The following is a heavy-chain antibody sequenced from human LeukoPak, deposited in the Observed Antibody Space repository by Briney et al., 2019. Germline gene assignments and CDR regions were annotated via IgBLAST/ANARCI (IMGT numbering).Heavy chain of an antibody. Sequence: SETLSLTCAVYGGSFSGYYWSWIRQPPGKGLEWIGEINHSRSTNYNPSLKSRVTISVDTSKNQFSLKLSSVTAADTAVYDCARGRSESDYGDYVGFGYWGQGTLLTVSS. D-gene: IGHD4-17*01. CDR1: GGSFSGYY. CDR2: INHSRST. V-gene: IGHV4-34*01. J-gene: IGHJ4*02. CDR3: ARGRSESDYGDYVGFGY.